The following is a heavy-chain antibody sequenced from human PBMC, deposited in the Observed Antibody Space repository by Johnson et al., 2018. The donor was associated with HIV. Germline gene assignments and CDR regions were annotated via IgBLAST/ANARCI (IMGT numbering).Heavy chain of an antibody. CDR3: ARGSRYTYDNYDVHRLQAFDI. D-gene: IGHD3-16*01. CDR1: GFTFSSYA. V-gene: IGHV3-30*04. J-gene: IGHJ3*02. CDR2: ISYDGSDK. Sequence: QVQLVESGGGVVQPGRSLRLSCTASGFTFSSYAMHWVRQAPAKGLEWVAVISYDGSDKYYADSVKGRFTVSSASSKNTLYLQVNSLRAEDTAVYYCARGSRYTYDNYDVHRLQAFDIWGQGTMVTVSS.